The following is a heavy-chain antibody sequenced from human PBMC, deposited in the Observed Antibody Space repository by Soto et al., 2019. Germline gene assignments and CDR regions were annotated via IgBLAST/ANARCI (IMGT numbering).Heavy chain of an antibody. Sequence: EVQLLESGGGLVQPGGSLRLSCAASGFTFSSCAMSWVRQAPGKGLEWVSAISGSGGNTYYADSVKGRFTISRDNSKNTLYMQRNGGGAEDTAVYYWGKEGQPGGGGYFDYWGQGTLVTVSS. CDR1: GFTFSSCA. V-gene: IGHV3-23*01. CDR2: ISGSGGNT. D-gene: IGHD3-10*01. CDR3: GKEGQPGGGGYFDY. J-gene: IGHJ4*02.